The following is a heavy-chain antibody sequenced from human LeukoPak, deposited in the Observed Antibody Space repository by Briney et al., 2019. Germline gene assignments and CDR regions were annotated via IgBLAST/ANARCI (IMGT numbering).Heavy chain of an antibody. D-gene: IGHD3-10*01. Sequence: PSETLSLTCTVSGGSISSYYWSWIRPPAGKGLEWIGRIYTSGSTNYNPSLKSRVTMSVDTSKNQFSLKLSSVTAADTAVYYCAREYYYGSGSYYCDYWGQGTLVTVSS. CDR2: IYTSGST. V-gene: IGHV4-4*07. CDR1: GGSISSYY. J-gene: IGHJ4*02. CDR3: AREYYYGSGSYYCDY.